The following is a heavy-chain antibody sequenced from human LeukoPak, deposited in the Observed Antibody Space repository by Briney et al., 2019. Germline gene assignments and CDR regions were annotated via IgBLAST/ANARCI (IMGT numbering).Heavy chain of an antibody. Sequence: GRSLRLSCAASVFTFRNYGMHGVRQAPGKGLEWVAVISYDGSNKYYADSVKGRFTISRDNSKNTLSLQMNSLRGEDTAVYYCGKVGEYSYSFLNSWGQGTLVTVSS. CDR2: ISYDGSNK. J-gene: IGHJ5*02. D-gene: IGHD5-18*01. CDR3: GKVGEYSYSFLNS. CDR1: VFTFRNYG. V-gene: IGHV3-30*18.